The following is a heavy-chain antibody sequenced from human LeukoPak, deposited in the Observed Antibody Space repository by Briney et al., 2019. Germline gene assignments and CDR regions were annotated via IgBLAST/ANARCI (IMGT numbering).Heavy chain of an antibody. J-gene: IGHJ4*02. D-gene: IGHD6-13*01. CDR1: GGSISSSSYY. CDR3: ARHLISSSWYRGEYFDY. V-gene: IGHV4-39*01. CDR2: IYYSGST. Sequence: PSETLPLTCTVSGGSISSSSYYWGWIRQPPGKGLEWIGSIYYSGSTYYNPSLKSRVTISVDTSKNQFSLKLSSVTAADTAVYYCARHLISSSWYRGEYFDYWGQGTLVTVSS.